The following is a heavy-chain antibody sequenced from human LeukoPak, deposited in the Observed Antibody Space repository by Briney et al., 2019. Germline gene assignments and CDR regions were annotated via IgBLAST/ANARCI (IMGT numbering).Heavy chain of an antibody. CDR3: ARTGYSSGWSGFDY. V-gene: IGHV3-30*04. CDR1: GFTFSSYA. Sequence: GGSLRLSCAASGFTFSSYAMHWVRQAPGKGLEWVAVISYDGSNKYYADSVKGRFTISRDNSKNTLYLQMNSLRAEDTAVYYCARTGYSSGWSGFDYWGQGTLVTVSS. J-gene: IGHJ4*02. D-gene: IGHD6-19*01. CDR2: ISYDGSNK.